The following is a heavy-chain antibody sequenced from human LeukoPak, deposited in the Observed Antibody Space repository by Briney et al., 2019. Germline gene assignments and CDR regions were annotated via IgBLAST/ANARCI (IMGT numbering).Heavy chain of an antibody. V-gene: IGHV3-23*01. Sequence: GGSLRLSCAASGFTFSSYAMSWVRQAPGKGLEWVSAISGSGGTTYYADSVKGRFTISRDNSKNTMYLQMNSLRAEDTAVYYCANGDRRGVRGVIITWGQGTLVTVSS. D-gene: IGHD3-10*01. J-gene: IGHJ4*02. CDR2: ISGSGGTT. CDR1: GFTFSSYA. CDR3: ANGDRRGVRGVIIT.